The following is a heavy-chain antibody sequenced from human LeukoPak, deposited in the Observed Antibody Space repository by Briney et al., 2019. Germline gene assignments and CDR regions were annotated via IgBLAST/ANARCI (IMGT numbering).Heavy chain of an antibody. CDR2: IYTSGST. V-gene: IGHV4-4*07. Sequence: PSETLSLTCTVSGGSISSYYWSWIRQPAGKGLEWIGRIYTSGSTNYNPSLKSRVTMSVDTSKNQFSLKLSSVTAADTAVYYCASTLTYYYDSSGYPLDYWGQGTLVTVSS. D-gene: IGHD3-22*01. J-gene: IGHJ4*02. CDR1: GGSISSYY. CDR3: ASTLTYYYDSSGYPLDY.